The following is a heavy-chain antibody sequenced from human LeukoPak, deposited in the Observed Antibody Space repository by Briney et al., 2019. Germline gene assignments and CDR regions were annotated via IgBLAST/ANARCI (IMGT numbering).Heavy chain of an antibody. CDR2: IGPKNGDT. V-gene: IGHV1-2*02. CDR3: VRDHASSYDY. J-gene: IGHJ4*02. CDR1: GYTFTDNN. Sequence: ASVKVSCKASGYTFTDNNIHCVRKPPGQGLEWMGWIGPKNGDTHYAQKFQGRLTMTRDTSITTAFIELSRLTSDDTAVYYCVRDHASSYDYWGQGTLVTVSS. D-gene: IGHD1-26*01.